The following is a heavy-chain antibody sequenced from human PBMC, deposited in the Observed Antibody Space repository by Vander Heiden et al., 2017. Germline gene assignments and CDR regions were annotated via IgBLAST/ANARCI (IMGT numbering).Heavy chain of an antibody. J-gene: IGHJ4*02. CDR2: ISWDGSTT. D-gene: IGHD3-10*01. V-gene: IGHV3-43*01. CDR3: ANALGGGYIDD. Sequence: EVQLLESGGAVVQPGGSLRLSCAASGFTFDDYNMHWVRQAPGKGLEWVTVISWDGSTTYYADSVKGRFTVSRDNRRNSLYLQMNSLRPEDTALYYCANALGGGYIDDWGQGTLVTVSS. CDR1: GFTFDDYN.